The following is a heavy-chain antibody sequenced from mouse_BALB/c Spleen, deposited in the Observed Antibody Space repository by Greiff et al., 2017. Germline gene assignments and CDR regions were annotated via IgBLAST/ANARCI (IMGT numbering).Heavy chain of an antibody. D-gene: IGHD1-1*01. J-gene: IGHJ2*01. CDR3: ARNYGSSYPDY. CDR1: GFTFSDFY. Sequence: EVKLMESGGGLVQPGGSLRLSCATSGFTFSDFYMEWVRQPPGKRLEWIAASRNKANDYTKEYSASVKGRFIVSRDTSQSILYLQMNALRAEDTAIYYCARNYGSSYPDYWGQGTTLTVSS. V-gene: IGHV7-1*02. CDR2: SRNKANDYTK.